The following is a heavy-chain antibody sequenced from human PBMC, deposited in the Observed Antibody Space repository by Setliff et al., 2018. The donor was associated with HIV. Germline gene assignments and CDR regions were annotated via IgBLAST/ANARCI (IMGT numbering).Heavy chain of an antibody. CDR1: GFIFSTYG. J-gene: IGHJ4*02. D-gene: IGHD6-19*01. CDR2: IRYDGSSK. Sequence: GGSLRLSCAASGFIFSTYGMHWVRQAPGKGLEWVAFIRYDGSSKYYADSVKGRFTISRDQSKNTLYLQMTRLGTEDTSMYYCAKDPQQWLATGEYYFDYWGQGTLVTAPQ. CDR3: AKDPQQWLATGEYYFDY. V-gene: IGHV3-30*02.